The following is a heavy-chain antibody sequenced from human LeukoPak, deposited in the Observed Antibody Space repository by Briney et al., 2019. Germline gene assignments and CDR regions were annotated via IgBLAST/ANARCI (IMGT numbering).Heavy chain of an antibody. D-gene: IGHD4-17*01. CDR2: IIPIFGTA. V-gene: IGHV1-69*06. Sequence: PVKVSCKASGGTFSSYAISWVRQAPGQGLEWMGGIIPIFGTANYAQKFQGRVTITANKSTSTAYMELSSLRSEDTAVYYCAREGMTTVTTGELLGIWGQGTVVTVSS. CDR1: GGTFSSYA. J-gene: IGHJ3*02. CDR3: AREGMTTVTTGELLGI.